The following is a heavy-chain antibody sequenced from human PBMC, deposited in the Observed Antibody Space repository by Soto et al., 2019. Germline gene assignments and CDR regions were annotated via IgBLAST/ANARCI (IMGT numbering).Heavy chain of an antibody. CDR2: IYYSGST. CDR3: ARPLAVYDFWSGYEDYMDV. V-gene: IGHV4-39*01. Sequence: SETLSLTCTVSGGSISSSSYYWGWIRQPPGKGLEWIGSIYYSGSTYYNPSLKSRVPIAVDTSKNQFSLKLSSVTAADTAVYYCARPLAVYDFWSGYEDYMDVWGKGTTVTVSS. CDR1: GGSISSSSYY. J-gene: IGHJ6*03. D-gene: IGHD3-3*01.